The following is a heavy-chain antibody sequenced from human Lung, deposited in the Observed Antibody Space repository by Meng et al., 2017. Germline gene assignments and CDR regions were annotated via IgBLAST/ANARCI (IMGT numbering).Heavy chain of an antibody. V-gene: IGHV3-7*01. Sequence: GALKISCVASGFSFTSYHMTWVRQAPGKGLEWVANINLDGSDKAYADSVKGRFTISRDNSQNSLYLQINSLRAEDTAVYYCARDPNHGDPGVRDFWGQGTLVTVSS. CDR1: GFSFTSYH. CDR2: INLDGSDK. J-gene: IGHJ4*02. D-gene: IGHD4-17*01. CDR3: ARDPNHGDPGVRDF.